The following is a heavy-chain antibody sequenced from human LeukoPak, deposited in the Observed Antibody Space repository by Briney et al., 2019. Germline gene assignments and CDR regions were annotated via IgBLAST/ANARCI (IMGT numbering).Heavy chain of an antibody. J-gene: IGHJ4*02. Sequence: GGTLRLSCVASGFTFSDHYMDWVRQAPGKGLEWVGRSGNKANSYTTDYAASVKGRFTISRDDSKSIVYLQMNSLKTEDTAVYYCTRDRHIVVVTALDYWGQGTLVTVSS. CDR3: TRDRHIVVVTALDY. D-gene: IGHD2-21*02. V-gene: IGHV3-72*01. CDR1: GFTFSDHY. CDR2: SGNKANSYTT.